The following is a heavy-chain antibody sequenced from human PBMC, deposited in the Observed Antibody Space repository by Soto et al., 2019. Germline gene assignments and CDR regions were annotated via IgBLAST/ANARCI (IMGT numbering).Heavy chain of an antibody. CDR3: ARDKLTGLFDY. J-gene: IGHJ4*02. Sequence: QVQLQQWGAGLLKPSETLSLTCAVYGGSFSGYYWTWIRQPPGTGLEWIGEINHSGSTNYNPSLKSRATISVAPASNQFSLNLTSVTAADTAVYYCARDKLTGLFDYWGQGTLVTVSS. D-gene: IGHD2-8*02. CDR1: GGSFSGYY. V-gene: IGHV4-34*01. CDR2: INHSGST.